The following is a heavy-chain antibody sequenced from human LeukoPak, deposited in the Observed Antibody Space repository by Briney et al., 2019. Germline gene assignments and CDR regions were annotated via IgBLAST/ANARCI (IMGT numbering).Heavy chain of an antibody. CDR2: ISSSSSYI. CDR1: GFTFSSYS. Sequence: GGSLRLSCAASGFTFSSYSMNWVRQAPGKGLEWVPSISSSSSYIYYADSVKGRFTISRDNAKNTLYLQMNSLRAEDTAVYYCATYNWNFLNDYWGQGTLVTVSS. V-gene: IGHV3-21*01. CDR3: ATYNWNFLNDY. D-gene: IGHD1-7*01. J-gene: IGHJ4*02.